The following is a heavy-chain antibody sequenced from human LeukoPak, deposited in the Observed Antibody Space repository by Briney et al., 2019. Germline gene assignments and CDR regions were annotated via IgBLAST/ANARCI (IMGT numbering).Heavy chain of an antibody. J-gene: IGHJ4*02. D-gene: IGHD3-22*01. Sequence: GGSLRLSCAASGFTFSSYEMTWVRQAPGKGLEWVSYISSSGSTIYYADSVKGRFTVSRDNAKNSLYLQMNSLRAEDTAVYYCARDRSYYHSSGYYWGQGTLVTVSS. CDR2: ISSSGSTI. CDR1: GFTFSSYE. V-gene: IGHV3-48*03. CDR3: ARDRSYYHSSGYY.